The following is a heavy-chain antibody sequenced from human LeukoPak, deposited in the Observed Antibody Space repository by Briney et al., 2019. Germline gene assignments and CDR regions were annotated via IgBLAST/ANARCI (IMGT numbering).Heavy chain of an antibody. CDR1: GFXFSNYW. Sequence: GGSLRLSCAASGFXFSNYWMHWVRQAPGKGLVWVSRINSDMSSTNYADSVKGRFTISRDNAKNTLYLQMNSPRAEDTAVYYCARDIAVSGNYFDYWGQGTLVTVSS. CDR2: INSDMSST. V-gene: IGHV3-74*01. CDR3: ARDIAVSGNYFDY. D-gene: IGHD6-19*01. J-gene: IGHJ4*02.